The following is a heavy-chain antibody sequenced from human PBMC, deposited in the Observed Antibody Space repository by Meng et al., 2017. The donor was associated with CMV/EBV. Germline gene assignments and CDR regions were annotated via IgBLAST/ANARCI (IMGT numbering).Heavy chain of an antibody. V-gene: IGHV1-46*01. J-gene: IGHJ4*02. CDR2: INPSGGST. CDR3: ARESGSVGDY. D-gene: IGHD1-26*01. Sequence: LVQAGAEVNKPGASVKVSCKASGYPFTSYYMHWVRQAPGQGLEWMGIINPSGGSTSYAQKFQGRVTMTRATSTSTVYMELSSLRSEDTAVYYCARESGSVGDYWGQGTLVTVSS. CDR1: GYPFTSYY.